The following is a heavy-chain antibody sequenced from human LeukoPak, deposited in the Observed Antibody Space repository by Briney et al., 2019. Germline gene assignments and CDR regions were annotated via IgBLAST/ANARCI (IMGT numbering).Heavy chain of an antibody. CDR2: ISGSGSST. CDR3: AREVDDYGDYLRNY. J-gene: IGHJ4*02. CDR1: GFTFSSYA. D-gene: IGHD4-17*01. Sequence: GGSLRLSCAASGFTFSSYAMSWVRQAPGKGLEWVSAISGSGSSTYSADSMKGRFTISRDNSKNTLYLQMNSLRAEDAAVYYCAREVDDYGDYLRNYWGQGTLVTVSS. V-gene: IGHV3-23*01.